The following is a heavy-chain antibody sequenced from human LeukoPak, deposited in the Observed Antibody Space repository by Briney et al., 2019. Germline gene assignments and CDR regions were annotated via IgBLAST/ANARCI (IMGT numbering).Heavy chain of an antibody. D-gene: IGHD5-12*01. CDR3: ARDQVATIYYFDY. CDR2: INSDGSST. CDR1: GFTFSSYW. V-gene: IGHV3-74*01. J-gene: IGHJ4*02. Sequence: GGSLRLSCAASGFTFSSYWMHWVRQAPGKGLVWVSRINSDGSSTSYADSVKGRFTISRDNAKNSLYLQMNSLRAEDTAVYYCARDQVATIYYFDYWGQGTLVTVSS.